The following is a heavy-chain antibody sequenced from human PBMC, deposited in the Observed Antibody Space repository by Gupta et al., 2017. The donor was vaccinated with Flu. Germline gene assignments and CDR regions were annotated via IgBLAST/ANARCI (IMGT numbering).Heavy chain of an antibody. CDR1: S. CDR2: ISGSGGT. D-gene: IGHD2-2*01. Sequence: SMNWVRQAPGKCLEWVSSISGSGGTYYADSVKGRFAISRDNSKSTLFLQMNGLRVDDTAIYYCSKGPPASLTYYIQVWGKGTTVTVSS. J-gene: IGHJ6*03. CDR3: SKGPPASLTYYIQV. V-gene: IGHV3-23*01.